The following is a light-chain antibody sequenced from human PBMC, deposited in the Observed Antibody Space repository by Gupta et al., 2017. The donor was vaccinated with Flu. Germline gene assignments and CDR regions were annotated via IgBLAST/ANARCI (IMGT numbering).Light chain of an antibody. CDR3: QQSYSTRWT. Sequence: LSSLSASVGDRVTITCRASQSISSYLNWYQQKPGKAPKLLIYAASSLQSGVPSRFSGSGSGTDFTLTISSLQPEDFATYYCQQSYSTRWTFGQGTKVEIK. V-gene: IGKV1-39*01. CDR2: AAS. J-gene: IGKJ1*01. CDR1: QSISSY.